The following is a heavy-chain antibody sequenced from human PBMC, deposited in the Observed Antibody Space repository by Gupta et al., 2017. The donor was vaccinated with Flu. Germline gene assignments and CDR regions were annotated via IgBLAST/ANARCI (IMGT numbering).Heavy chain of an antibody. Sequence: EVQLVESGGGLVKPGGSLRLSCAASGFTFSSYSMNWVRQAPGKGLEWVSSISSSSSYIYYADSVKGRFTISRDNAKNSLYLQMNSLRAEDTAVYYCARGMETVIVVVPDAFDIWGQGTMVTVSS. V-gene: IGHV3-21*01. CDR2: ISSSSSYI. CDR1: GFTFSSYS. D-gene: IGHD3-22*01. CDR3: ARGMETVIVVVPDAFDI. J-gene: IGHJ3*02.